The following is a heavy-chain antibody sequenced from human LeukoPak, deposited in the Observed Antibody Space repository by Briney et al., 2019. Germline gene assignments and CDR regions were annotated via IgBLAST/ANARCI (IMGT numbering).Heavy chain of an antibody. Sequence: SETLSLTCAVSGGSISSSNWWRWVRPPPGKGLEWIGEIYHSGSTNYNPSLKSRVTISVDKSKNQFSLKLSSVTAADTAVYYCARGGSSSWLEYYFDYWGQGTLVTVSS. CDR2: IYHSGST. V-gene: IGHV4-4*02. CDR3: ARGGSSSWLEYYFDY. J-gene: IGHJ4*02. CDR1: GGSISSSNW. D-gene: IGHD6-13*01.